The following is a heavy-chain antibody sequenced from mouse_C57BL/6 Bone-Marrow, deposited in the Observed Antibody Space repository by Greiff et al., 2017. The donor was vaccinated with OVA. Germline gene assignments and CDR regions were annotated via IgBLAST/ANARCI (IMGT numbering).Heavy chain of an antibody. D-gene: IGHD3-2*02. CDR3: ARDAGSSGYRGAMDY. CDR1: GFTFSDFY. J-gene: IGHJ4*01. CDR2: SRNKANDYPT. V-gene: IGHV7-1*01. Sequence: EVKLVESGGGLVQSGRSLRLSCATSGFTFSDFYMEWVRQAPGKGLEWIAASRNKANDYPTEYSASVKGRFIVARDTSQSILYRQMNALRAEDTAIYYGARDAGSSGYRGAMDYWGQGTSVTVSS.